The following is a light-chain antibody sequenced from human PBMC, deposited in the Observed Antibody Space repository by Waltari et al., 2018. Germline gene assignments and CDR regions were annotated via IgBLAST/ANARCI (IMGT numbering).Light chain of an antibody. V-gene: IGKV4-1*01. Sequence: DIVMTQSPDSLAVSLGERATINCKSSQNILYNSNDKNYLAWYQQKPGQAPKLLIYWASTRESGVPDRFSGSGSGTDFTLTISSLQAEDVAVYYCQQYYRSRSFGQGTKVEIK. CDR1: QNILYNSNDKNY. CDR3: QQYYRSRS. J-gene: IGKJ1*01. CDR2: WAS.